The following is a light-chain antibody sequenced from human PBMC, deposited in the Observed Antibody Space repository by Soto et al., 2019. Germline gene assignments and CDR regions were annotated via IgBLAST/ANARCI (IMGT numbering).Light chain of an antibody. CDR3: QQSYKTPHT. Sequence: DIPMTQSPSSLTASVGDRVTITCRASQSISNFLNWYQQKPGTAPKLLIYTASNLQSGVPSRFSGSGSGTNFTLTISSLQPEDFATYYCQQSYKTPHTFGQGTKLETK. V-gene: IGKV1-39*01. CDR2: TAS. CDR1: QSISNF. J-gene: IGKJ2*01.